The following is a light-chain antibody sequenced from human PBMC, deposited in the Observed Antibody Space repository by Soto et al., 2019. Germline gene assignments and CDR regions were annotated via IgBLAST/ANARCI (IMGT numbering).Light chain of an antibody. J-gene: IGLJ3*02. CDR1: NSNIGAGYD. V-gene: IGLV1-40*03. CDR2: LNN. Sequence: QSLLTQPPSVSGAPGQRVTITCTGNNSNIGAGYDVHWYRQVPGEAPKVLIYLNNNRPSGVPDRFSGSKSAASAALAITGLQTEDEAQYFCQSYDRSLSGWVFGGGTKLTVL. CDR3: QSYDRSLSGWV.